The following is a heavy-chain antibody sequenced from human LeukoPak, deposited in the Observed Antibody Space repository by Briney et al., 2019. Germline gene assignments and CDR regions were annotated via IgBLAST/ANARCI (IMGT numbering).Heavy chain of an antibody. CDR1: GFNFASYA. J-gene: IGHJ4*01. D-gene: IGHD3-16*02. Sequence: GGSLRLSCAASGFNFASYAMDWVRQAPGKGLEGVGDISYDGGYQSYAVSVRGRFTISRDNSKNTLFLQMNSLRPEDAAVYYCATESSLSNWGHGTLVTVSS. V-gene: IGHV3-30*04. CDR3: ATESSLSN. CDR2: ISYDGGYQ.